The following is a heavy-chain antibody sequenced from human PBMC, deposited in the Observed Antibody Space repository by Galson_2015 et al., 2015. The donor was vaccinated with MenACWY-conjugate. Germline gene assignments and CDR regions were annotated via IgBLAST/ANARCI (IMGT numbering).Heavy chain of an antibody. V-gene: IGHV4-31*03. CDR3: ARGYSHFQY. J-gene: IGHJ1*01. CDR2: IYYTGST. Sequence: TLSLTCSVSGGSITSDSSYWTWIRQPPGKGLEWLGYIYYTGSTYYNPSLKSRVTISADTSKNQFSLKVNSVTAADTAVYYCARGYSHFQYWGQGTLVIVSS. CDR1: GGSITSDSSY. D-gene: IGHD4-11*01.